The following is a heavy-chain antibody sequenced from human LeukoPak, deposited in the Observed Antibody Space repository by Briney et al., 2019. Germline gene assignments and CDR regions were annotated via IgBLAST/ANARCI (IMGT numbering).Heavy chain of an antibody. CDR2: INPNSGGT. V-gene: IGHV1-2*02. CDR1: GYTFTGYY. CDR3: ARDSAYSSSPYYFDY. Sequence: ASVKVSCKASGYTFTGYYMHWVRQAPGQGLEWMGWINPNSGGTNYAQKFQGRVTMTRDTSISTAYMELSRLRSDDTAVYYCARDSAYSSSPYYFDYWGQGTLVTVSS. J-gene: IGHJ4*02. D-gene: IGHD6-6*01.